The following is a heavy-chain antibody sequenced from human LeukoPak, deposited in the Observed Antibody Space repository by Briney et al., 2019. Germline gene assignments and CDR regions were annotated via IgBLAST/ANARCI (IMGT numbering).Heavy chain of an antibody. V-gene: IGHV1-18*01. J-gene: IGHJ4*02. CDR1: GYTFTSCG. Sequence: GASVKVSCKASGYTFTSCGISWVRQAPGQGLEWMGWISAYNGNTNYAQKLQGRVTMTTDTSTSTAYMELRSLRSDDTAVYYCARGRYCSSTSCQNPTPFDYWGQGTLVTVSS. CDR3: ARGRYCSSTSCQNPTPFDY. CDR2: ISAYNGNT. D-gene: IGHD2-2*01.